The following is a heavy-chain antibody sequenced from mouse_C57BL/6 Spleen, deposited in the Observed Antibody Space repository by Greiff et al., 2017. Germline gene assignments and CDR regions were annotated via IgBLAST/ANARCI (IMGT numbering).Heavy chain of an antibody. Sequence: VQLKQSGPELVKPGPSVKIPCKASGYTFTDYNMDWVKQSHGKSLEWIGDINPNSGGTIYNQKFKGKATLTVDKSSSTAYMELRSLTSEDTAVYYCARRELRQRVPFAYWGQGALVTVSA. CDR3: ARRELRQRVPFAY. V-gene: IGHV1-18*01. CDR2: INPNSGGT. D-gene: IGHD3-2*02. CDR1: GYTFTDYN. J-gene: IGHJ3*01.